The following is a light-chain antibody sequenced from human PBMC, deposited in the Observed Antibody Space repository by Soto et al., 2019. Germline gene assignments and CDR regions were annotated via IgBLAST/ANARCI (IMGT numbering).Light chain of an antibody. CDR1: SSDVGGYDY. Sequence: QSALTQPASVSGSPGQSITISCTGTSSDVGGYDYVSWYQQHPGKAPKLMIYDVINRPSGVSHRFSGSKSGNTASLTISGLQAEDEADYYCSSYAISRDVVFGGGTKLT. V-gene: IGLV2-14*01. CDR2: DVI. J-gene: IGLJ2*01. CDR3: SSYAISRDVV.